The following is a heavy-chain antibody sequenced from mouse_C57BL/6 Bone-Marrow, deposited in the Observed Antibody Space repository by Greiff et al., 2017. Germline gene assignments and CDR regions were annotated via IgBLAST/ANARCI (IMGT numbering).Heavy chain of an antibody. J-gene: IGHJ4*01. Sequence: VQLQQSGAELVKPGASVKLSCTASGFNIKDYYMHWVKQRTEQGLEWIGRIDPEGGETKYAPKFQGKDTITAAKSSNTAYLQLSSLTSEDTAVYYCAIPAKRYYAMDYWGQGTSVTVSS. CDR1: GFNIKDYY. CDR3: AIPAKRYYAMDY. V-gene: IGHV14-2*01. CDR2: IDPEGGET.